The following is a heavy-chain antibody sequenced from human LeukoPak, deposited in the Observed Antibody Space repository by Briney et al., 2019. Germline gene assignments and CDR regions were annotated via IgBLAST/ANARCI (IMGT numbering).Heavy chain of an antibody. V-gene: IGHV3-33*01. CDR1: GFTFSSYG. CDR3: ARDYARAVEY. Sequence: GRSLRLSCAASGFTFSSYGMHWVRQAPGKGLEWVAVIWYDGSNKYYADSVKGRFTISRDNAKSTLYLQMNSLRAEDTAVYYCARDYARAVEYWGQGTLATVSS. J-gene: IGHJ4*02. CDR2: IWYDGSNK. D-gene: IGHD2-2*01.